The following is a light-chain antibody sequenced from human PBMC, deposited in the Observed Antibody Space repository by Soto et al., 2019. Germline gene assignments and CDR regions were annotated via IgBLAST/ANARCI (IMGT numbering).Light chain of an antibody. J-gene: IGLJ1*01. Sequence: QSALTQPASVSGSPGQSITISCTGTSSDVGGYNYVSWYQQHPGKAPNLMIYDVSYRPSGVSNRFSGSKSGNTASLTISGLQAEDEADYYCSSYTGSSTEVFGTGTKVTVL. V-gene: IGLV2-14*01. CDR1: SSDVGGYNY. CDR2: DVS. CDR3: SSYTGSSTEV.